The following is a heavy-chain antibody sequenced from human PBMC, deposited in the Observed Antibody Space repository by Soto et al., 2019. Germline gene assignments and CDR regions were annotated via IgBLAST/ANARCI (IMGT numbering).Heavy chain of an antibody. CDR3: ARASGDFWSGYYTYDY. J-gene: IGHJ4*02. CDR2: IYYSGST. V-gene: IGHV4-31*03. Sequence: TLSLTCTVSGGSISSGGYYWSWIRQHPGKGLEWIGYIYYSGSTYYNPSLKSRVTILVDTSKNQFSLKLSSVTAADTAVYYCARASGDFWSGYYTYDYWGQGTLVTVSS. CDR1: GGSISSGGYY. D-gene: IGHD3-3*01.